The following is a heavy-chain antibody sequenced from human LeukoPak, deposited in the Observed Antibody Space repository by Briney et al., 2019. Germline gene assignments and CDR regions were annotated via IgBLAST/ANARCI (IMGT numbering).Heavy chain of an antibody. CDR1: GFTFSSYE. Sequence: PGGSLRLSCAASGFTFSSYEMNWVRQAPGEGLEWVSYISSSGSTIYYADSVKGRFTISSDNAKNSLYLQMNSLRAEDTAVYYCAELGITMIGGVWGKGTTDSISS. V-gene: IGHV3-48*03. D-gene: IGHD3-10*02. CDR2: ISSSGSTI. CDR3: AELGITMIGGV. J-gene: IGHJ6*04.